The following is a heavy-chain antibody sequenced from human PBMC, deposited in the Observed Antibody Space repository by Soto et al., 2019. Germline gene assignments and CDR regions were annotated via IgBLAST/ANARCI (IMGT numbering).Heavy chain of an antibody. CDR1: GFTFSTYW. J-gene: IGHJ4*02. Sequence: PGGSLRLSCAASGFTFSTYWMHWVRQAPGKGLVWVSRINSDGSTTNYADSVKGRFTISRDNAKNSLYLQMNSLRAEDTALYYCAKAGFWSGYYSLVDYWGQGTLVTVSS. V-gene: IGHV3-74*01. D-gene: IGHD3-3*01. CDR3: AKAGFWSGYYSLVDY. CDR2: INSDGSTT.